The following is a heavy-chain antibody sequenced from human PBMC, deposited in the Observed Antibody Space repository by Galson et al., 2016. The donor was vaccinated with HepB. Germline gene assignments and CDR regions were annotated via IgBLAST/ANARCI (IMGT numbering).Heavy chain of an antibody. V-gene: IGHV1-46*01. CDR1: GHTFTSYY. J-gene: IGHJ6*02. Sequence: SVKVSCKASGHTFTSYYIHWVRQAPGQGLEWMGIINPRSSNTNYAQKFQGRVTMTRDTSTSTVYMQLSSLRPDDTAVYYCAAALDDYYYGMDVWGQGTTVAVSS. D-gene: IGHD6-13*01. CDR2: INPRSSNT. CDR3: AAALDDYYYGMDV.